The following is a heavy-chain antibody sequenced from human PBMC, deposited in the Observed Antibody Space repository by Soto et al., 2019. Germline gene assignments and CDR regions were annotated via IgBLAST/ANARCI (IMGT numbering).Heavy chain of an antibody. Sequence: GGSLRLSCAASGFAVSSSYMMWVRQAPGKGLECISVTYTGGSTHYADSVKGRFTISRDDSSNTLYLQMNSLRAEDTAVYYCARDPPITSDYAMDVWGQGTAVTVSS. CDR3: ARDPPITSDYAMDV. J-gene: IGHJ6*02. D-gene: IGHD1-20*01. CDR1: GFAVSSSY. V-gene: IGHV3-53*01. CDR2: TYTGGST.